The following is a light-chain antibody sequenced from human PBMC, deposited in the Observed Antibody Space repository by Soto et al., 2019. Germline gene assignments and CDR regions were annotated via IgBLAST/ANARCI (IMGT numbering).Light chain of an antibody. Sequence: SYELTQPSSVSVSPGQTARITCSGDVLAKKYARWFQQKPGQAPVLVICKDSERPSGIPERFSGSSSGTTVTLTISGAQVGDEADYYCSSYADNYPAVFGGGTK. J-gene: IGLJ3*02. CDR3: SSYADNYPAV. CDR1: VLAKKY. V-gene: IGLV3-27*01. CDR2: KDS.